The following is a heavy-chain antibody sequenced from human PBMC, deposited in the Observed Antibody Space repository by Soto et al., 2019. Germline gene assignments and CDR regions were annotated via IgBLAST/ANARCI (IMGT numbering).Heavy chain of an antibody. J-gene: IGHJ4*02. V-gene: IGHV3-33*01. CDR3: AGVMGGYTHGPVDY. Sequence: QVQLVESGGGVVQPGRSLKLSCAVSGFTFSSYGMHWVRQAPGKGLEWVAVIWYDGTNKYYADSVKDRFTISRDNSKSTLYLQMNSLRAEDTAIYFCAGVMGGYTHGPVDYWGQGTLVTVSS. CDR1: GFTFSSYG. D-gene: IGHD5-18*01. CDR2: IWYDGTNK.